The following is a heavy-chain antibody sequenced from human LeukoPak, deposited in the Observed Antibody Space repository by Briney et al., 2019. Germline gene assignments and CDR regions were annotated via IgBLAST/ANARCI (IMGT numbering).Heavy chain of an antibody. J-gene: IGHJ4*02. V-gene: IGHV3-30*18. D-gene: IGHD3-22*01. CDR3: AKEDYYYDSSGYSAFDY. CDR1: GFTFSSYG. CDR2: ISYDGSNK. Sequence: GGSLRLSYAASGFTFSSYGMHWVRQAPGKGLEWVAVISYDGSNKYYADSVKGRFTISRDNSKNTLYLQMNSLRAEDTAVYYCAKEDYYYDSSGYSAFDYWGQGTLVTVSS.